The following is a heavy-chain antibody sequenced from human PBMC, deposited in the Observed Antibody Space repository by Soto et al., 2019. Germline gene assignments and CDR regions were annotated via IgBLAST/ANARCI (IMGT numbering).Heavy chain of an antibody. CDR1: GFTFNDFG. J-gene: IGHJ4*02. Sequence: EVQLLESGGDLVQSGGSLRLSCEASGFTFNDFGMSWVRQTPGKGLEWVSTLNHDDRNTHYAASVEGRFTISRDNSKNTLYLQMGSLRAEDTAIYYCAKDAGNEESLFDYWGRGTLVTVSS. CDR2: LNHDDRNT. CDR3: AKDAGNEESLFDY. V-gene: IGHV3-23*01.